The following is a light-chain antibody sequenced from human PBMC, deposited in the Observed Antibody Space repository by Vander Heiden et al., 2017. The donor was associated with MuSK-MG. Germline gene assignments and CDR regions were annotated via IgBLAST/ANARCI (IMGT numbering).Light chain of an antibody. CDR3: QHRSNWPLT. Sequence: EIVVTQSPATLSLSPGERATLSCRASQSVRSYLAWYQQKPGQAPRLLIYDASNRAPGIPARFSGSGSGTDFTLTISSLEPEDFAVYYCQHRSNWPLTFGGGTKVEIK. J-gene: IGKJ4*01. CDR1: QSVRSY. V-gene: IGKV3-11*01. CDR2: DAS.